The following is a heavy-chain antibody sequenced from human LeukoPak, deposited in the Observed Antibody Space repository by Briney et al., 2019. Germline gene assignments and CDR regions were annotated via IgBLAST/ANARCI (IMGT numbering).Heavy chain of an antibody. Sequence: KFQGRVIITRDTSASTAYVELSSLRFEDTAVYYCARGSEWLGSFDIWGQGTMLTVSS. J-gene: IGHJ3*02. V-gene: IGHV1-3*01. CDR3: ARGSEWLGSFDI. D-gene: IGHD6-19*01.